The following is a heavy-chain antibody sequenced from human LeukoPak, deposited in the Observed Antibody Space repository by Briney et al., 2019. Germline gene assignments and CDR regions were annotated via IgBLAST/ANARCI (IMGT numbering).Heavy chain of an antibody. V-gene: IGHV3-23*01. CDR2: ISGSGGST. D-gene: IGHD2-21*02. J-gene: IGHJ4*02. CDR1: GFTFSSYN. Sequence: GGSLRLPCAASGFTFSSYNMNWVRQAPGKGLEWVSAISGSGGSTYYADSVKGRFTISRDNSKNTLYLQMNSLRAEDTAVYYCAKGSTVIVVVTADYWGQGTLVTVSS. CDR3: AKGSTVIVVVTADY.